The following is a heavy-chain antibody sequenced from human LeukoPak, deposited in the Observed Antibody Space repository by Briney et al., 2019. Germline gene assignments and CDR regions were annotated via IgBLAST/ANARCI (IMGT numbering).Heavy chain of an antibody. CDR2: INIDTGAT. CDR1: GSTFTVYY. D-gene: IGHD2-2*01. J-gene: IGHJ6*02. CDR3: TRDHCSYINCYEDYYYGMDV. Sequence: ASVTVSRKSSGSTFTVYYMHWMRLPPGPGLGRMGWINIDTGATDIAQKFQGRVTMTRDTSISAAYMELSRLISDDTAVYYCTRDHCSYINCYEDYYYGMDVWGQGTTVTVSS. V-gene: IGHV1-2*02.